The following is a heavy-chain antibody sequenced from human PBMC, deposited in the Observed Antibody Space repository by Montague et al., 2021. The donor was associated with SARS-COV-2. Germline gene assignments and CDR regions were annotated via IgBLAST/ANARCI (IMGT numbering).Heavy chain of an antibody. CDR2: IYYSGST. CDR3: ACPTYYYDSSGSDAFDI. CDR1: GGSISSINYY. J-gene: IGHJ3*02. D-gene: IGHD3-22*01. V-gene: IGHV4-39*01. Sequence: SETLSLTCTVSGGSISSINYYWGWIRQPPGKGLEWIVSIYYSGSTYYYPSLKSRVTISVDTSKNQFSLKLSSVTAADTAVYYCACPTYYYDSSGSDAFDIWGQGTMVTVSS.